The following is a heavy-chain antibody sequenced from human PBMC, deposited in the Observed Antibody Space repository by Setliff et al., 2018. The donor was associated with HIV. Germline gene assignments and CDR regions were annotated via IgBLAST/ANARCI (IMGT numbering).Heavy chain of an antibody. Sequence: PSETLSLTCTVSGGSISSSSYFWGWIRQPPGKGLEWIGYIHYSGSINYNPSLKSRVNISGDSSKNQFSLRVNSVTAADTAMYYCARVGPMIEVGANYEPLYFDYWGQGTLVTVSS. D-gene: IGHD3-22*01. CDR1: GGSISSSSYF. CDR3: ARVGPMIEVGANYEPLYFDY. V-gene: IGHV4-61*05. CDR2: IHYSGSI. J-gene: IGHJ4*02.